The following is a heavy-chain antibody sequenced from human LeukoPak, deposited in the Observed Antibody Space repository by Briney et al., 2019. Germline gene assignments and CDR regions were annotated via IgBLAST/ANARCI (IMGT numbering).Heavy chain of an antibody. CDR2: IKSKTDGGTT. D-gene: IGHD3-22*01. V-gene: IGHV3-15*01. CDR3: TARLVYYYDSSGYQTIDY. CDR1: GFTFSNAW. Sequence: NPGGSLRLSCAVSGFTFSNAWMSWVRQAPGKGLEWVGRIKSKTDGGTTDYAAPVKGRFTISRDDSKNTLYLQMNSLKTEDTAVYYCTARLVYYYDSSGYQTIDYWGQGTLVTVSS. J-gene: IGHJ4*02.